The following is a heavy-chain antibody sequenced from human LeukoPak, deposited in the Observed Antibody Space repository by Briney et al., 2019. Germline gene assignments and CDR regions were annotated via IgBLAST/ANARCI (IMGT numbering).Heavy chain of an antibody. CDR3: ARDRGSVKGLYCSSTSCHRHMDV. J-gene: IGHJ6*03. CDR1: GFTFDDYG. Sequence: GGSLRLSCAASGFTFDDYGMSWVRQAPGKGLEWVSGINWNGGSTGHADSVKGRFTISRDNAKNSLYLQMNSLRAEDTALYYCARDRGSVKGLYCSSTSCHRHMDVWGKGTTVTVSS. V-gene: IGHV3-20*04. D-gene: IGHD2-2*01. CDR2: INWNGGST.